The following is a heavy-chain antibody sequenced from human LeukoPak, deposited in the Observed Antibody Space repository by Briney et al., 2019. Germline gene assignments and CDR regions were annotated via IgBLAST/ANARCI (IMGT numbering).Heavy chain of an antibody. CDR1: GFTVSSNY. CDR3: ASTNLQRYGDYAFDI. D-gene: IGHD4-17*01. J-gene: IGHJ3*02. CDR2: IYSGGST. V-gene: IGHV3-53*05. Sequence: GGSLRLSSAASGFTVSSNYMSWVRQAPGKGLEWVSIIYSGGSTYYADSVKGRFTISRDNSKNTLYLQMNSLRAEDTAVYYCASTNLQRYGDYAFDIWGQGTMVTVSS.